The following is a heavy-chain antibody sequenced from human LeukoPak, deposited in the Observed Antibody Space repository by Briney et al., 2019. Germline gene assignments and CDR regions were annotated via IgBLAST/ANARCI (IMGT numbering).Heavy chain of an antibody. CDR3: ARVTPPYSSSPSLGY. CDR1: GFTFSSYA. J-gene: IGHJ4*02. D-gene: IGHD6-6*01. CDR2: ISYDGSNK. V-gene: IGHV3-30-3*01. Sequence: GGSLRLSCAASGFTFSSYAMHWVRQAPGKGLEWVAVISYDGSNKYYADSVKGRFTISRDNSKNTLYLQMNSLRAEDTAVYYSARVTPPYSSSPSLGYWGQGTLVTVSS.